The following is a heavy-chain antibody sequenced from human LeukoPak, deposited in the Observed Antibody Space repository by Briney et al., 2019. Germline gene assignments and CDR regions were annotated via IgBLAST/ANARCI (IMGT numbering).Heavy chain of an antibody. CDR2: IYPGDSDT. J-gene: IGHJ4*02. D-gene: IGHD2-2*02. V-gene: IGHV5-51*01. CDR3: ARTIVPAAIVNFDY. CDR1: GYSFTSYW. Sequence: GESLKISCKGSGYSFTSYWIGWVRQMPGKGLEWMGIIYPGDSDTRYSPSFQGQVTISADKSISTAYLPWSSLKASDTAMYYRARTIVPAAIVNFDYWGQGTLVTISS.